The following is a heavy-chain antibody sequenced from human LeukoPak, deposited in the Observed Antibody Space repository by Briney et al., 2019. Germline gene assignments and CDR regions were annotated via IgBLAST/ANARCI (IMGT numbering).Heavy chain of an antibody. CDR3: AKDHAPSSGSFDY. CDR2: ISGSGGST. J-gene: IGHJ4*02. CDR1: GFTFSSYA. Sequence: PGASLRLSCAASGFTFSSYAMSWVRQAPWKGLEWVSAISGSGGSTYYADSVKGRFTISRDNSKNTLYLQMNSLRAEDTAVYYCAKDHAPSSGSFDYWGQGTLVTVSS. D-gene: IGHD6-19*01. V-gene: IGHV3-23*01.